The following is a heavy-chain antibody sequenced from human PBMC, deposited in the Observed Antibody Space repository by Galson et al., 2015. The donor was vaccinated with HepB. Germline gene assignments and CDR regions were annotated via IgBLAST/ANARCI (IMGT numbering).Heavy chain of an antibody. V-gene: IGHV3-11*01. J-gene: IGHJ4*02. CDR2: ISSNGSTI. CDR3: ARAKRASGTTVTTYFDY. Sequence: SLRLSCAASGFTFSDYYMSWIRQAPGKGLEWVSYISSNGSTIYYADSVKGRFTISRDNAKNSLYLQMNSLRSEDTAVYYCARAKRASGTTVTTYFDYWGQGTLVTVSS. CDR1: GFTFSDYY. D-gene: IGHD4-17*01.